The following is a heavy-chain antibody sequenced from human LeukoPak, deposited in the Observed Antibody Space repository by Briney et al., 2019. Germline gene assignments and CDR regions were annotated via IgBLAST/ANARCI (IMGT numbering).Heavy chain of an antibody. D-gene: IGHD2-21*02. J-gene: IGHJ2*01. CDR1: GGSISSYY. V-gene: IGHV4-4*07. CDR2: MYITGNT. CDR3: ARDSTASSPWYFDL. Sequence: PSETLSLTCTVSGGSISSYYWSWIRQPAGKGLEWIGRMYITGNTNYNPSLKSRVTMSLDTSKNHFSLKLSSVTAADTAVYYCARDSTASSPWYFDLWGRGTLVTASS.